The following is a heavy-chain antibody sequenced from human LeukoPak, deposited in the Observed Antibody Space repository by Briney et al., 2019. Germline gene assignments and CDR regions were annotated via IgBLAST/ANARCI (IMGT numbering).Heavy chain of an antibody. CDR1: GYTFTGYY. CDR2: INPNSGGT. V-gene: IGHV1-2*02. J-gene: IGHJ6*03. CDR3: ARGSLDRYYYYCMDV. D-gene: IGHD1-1*01. Sequence: ASVTVSCTASGYTFTGYYMHWVRQAPGQGLEWMGWINPNSGGTNYAQKFQGRVTMTRDTSITTAYMELSRLRSDDTAVYYCARGSLDRYYYYCMDVWGKGTTVTISS.